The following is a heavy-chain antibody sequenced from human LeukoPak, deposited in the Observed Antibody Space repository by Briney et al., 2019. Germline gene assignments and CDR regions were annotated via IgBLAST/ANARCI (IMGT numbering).Heavy chain of an antibody. V-gene: IGHV3-7*01. J-gene: IGHJ4*02. D-gene: IGHD7-27*01. Sequence: GGSLRLSCAASGFIFSSYWMSWVRQAPGKGLEWVANIKQDGSEKYYVDSVKGRFTISRDNAKNSLYLQMNSLRAEDTAVYYCARDLNWETYWGQGTLVSVSS. CDR2: IKQDGSEK. CDR3: ARDLNWETY. CDR1: GFIFSSYW.